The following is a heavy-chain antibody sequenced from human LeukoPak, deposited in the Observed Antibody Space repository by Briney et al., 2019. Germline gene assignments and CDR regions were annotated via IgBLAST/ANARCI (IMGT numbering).Heavy chain of an antibody. CDR3: ARRGYGDYVGYYFDY. CDR1: GYTFTSYG. D-gene: IGHD4-17*01. J-gene: IGHJ4*02. Sequence: ASVKVSCKASGYTFTSYGISWVRQAPGQGLEWMGWISAYNGNTNYAQKLQGRVTMTTDTSTSTAYMERRSLRSDDTTVYYCARRGYGDYVGYYFDYWGQGTLVTVSS. CDR2: ISAYNGNT. V-gene: IGHV1-18*01.